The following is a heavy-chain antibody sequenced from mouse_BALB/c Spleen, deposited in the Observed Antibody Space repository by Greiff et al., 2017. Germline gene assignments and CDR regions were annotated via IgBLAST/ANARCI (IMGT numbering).Heavy chain of an antibody. Sequence: EVQGVESGGGLVKPGGSLKLSCAASGFTFSSYAMSWVRQTPEKRLEWVASISSGGSTYYPDSVKGRFTISRDNARNILYLQMSSLRSEDTAMYYCARGGYGDNYFDYWGQGTTLTVSS. D-gene: IGHD2-13*01. V-gene: IGHV5-6-5*01. CDR1: GFTFSSYA. CDR3: ARGGYGDNYFDY. J-gene: IGHJ2*01. CDR2: ISSGGST.